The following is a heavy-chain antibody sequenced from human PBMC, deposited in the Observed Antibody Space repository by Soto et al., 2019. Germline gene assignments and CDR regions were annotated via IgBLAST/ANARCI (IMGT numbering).Heavy chain of an antibody. CDR2: ISSSSATI. CDR3: ARDSWWSPDY. D-gene: IGHD2-15*01. J-gene: IGHJ4*02. Sequence: EVQLVESGGGLVQPGGSLRLSCAASGFTLSGYSMNWVRQAPGKGLEWISYISSSSATINYVDSVKGRFTISRDNANNSLYLQMNSLRADDTAVYYCARDSWWSPDYWGQGTQVTVSS. CDR1: GFTLSGYS. V-gene: IGHV3-48*01.